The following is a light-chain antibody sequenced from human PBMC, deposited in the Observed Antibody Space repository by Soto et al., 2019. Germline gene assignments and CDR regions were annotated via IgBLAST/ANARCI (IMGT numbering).Light chain of an antibody. CDR3: MQGTNWPLT. CDR1: QSLVYRNGETY. V-gene: IGKV2-30*01. CDR2: KVS. J-gene: IGKJ4*01. Sequence: DVVMTQSPRSLPVTLGQPASISCRSSQSLVYRNGETYLNWFQQRPGQSPRRLIYKVSNRDSGVPDRFSGSGSGTDFTLQISRVEAEDAGIYYCMQGTNWPLTFGGGTRVEIK.